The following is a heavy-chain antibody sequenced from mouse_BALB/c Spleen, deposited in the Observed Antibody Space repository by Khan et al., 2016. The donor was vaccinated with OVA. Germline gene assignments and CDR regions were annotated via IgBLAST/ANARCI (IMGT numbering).Heavy chain of an antibody. J-gene: IGHJ3*01. Sequence: DVKLVESGGGLVKPGGSLKLSCAASGFTFSSYSMSWVRQTPDKRLEWVATISSGGDYTYYPDNVKGRFTISRDNAKNTLYLQMSSLKSEDTAMYYCASHLTGSFAYWGQGTLVTVSS. CDR3: ASHLTGSFAY. D-gene: IGHD4-1*01. V-gene: IGHV5-6*03. CDR1: GFTFSSYS. CDR2: ISSGGDYT.